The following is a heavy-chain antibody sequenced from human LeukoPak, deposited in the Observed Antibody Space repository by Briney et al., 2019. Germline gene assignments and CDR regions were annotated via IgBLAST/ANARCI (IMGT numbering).Heavy chain of an antibody. V-gene: IGHV1-18*01. CDR1: GYTFTSYG. CDR2: ISAYNGNT. CDR3: ARVVGAMVFLPHFDY. Sequence: ASVKVSCKASGYTFTSYGISWVRQAPGQGLEWMGWISAYNGNTNYAQKLQGRVTMTTDTSTSTAYMELRSLRSDDTAVYYCARVVGAMVFLPHFDYWGQGTLVTVSS. D-gene: IGHD5-18*01. J-gene: IGHJ4*02.